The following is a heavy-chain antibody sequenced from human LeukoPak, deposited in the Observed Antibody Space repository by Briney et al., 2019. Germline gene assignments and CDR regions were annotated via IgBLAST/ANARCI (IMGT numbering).Heavy chain of an antibody. CDR3: ARHYVYGDYADY. Sequence: SETLSLTCTVAGGSISSGTYYWSWIRQPAGKGLEWIGRIYSSGSTNYNPSLKSRVSISVDTSKNQFSLKLTSVTAADTAVYYCARHYVYGDYADYWGQGTLVTVSS. V-gene: IGHV4-61*02. J-gene: IGHJ4*02. D-gene: IGHD4-17*01. CDR2: IYSSGST. CDR1: GGSISSGTYY.